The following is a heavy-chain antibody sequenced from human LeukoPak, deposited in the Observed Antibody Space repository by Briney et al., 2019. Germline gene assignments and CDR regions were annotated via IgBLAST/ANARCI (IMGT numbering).Heavy chain of an antibody. D-gene: IGHD1-26*01. Sequence: VASVKVSCKASGGTFSSYAISWVRQAPGQGPEWMGGIIPIFGTANYAQKFQGRVTITADESTSTAYMELSSLRSEDTAVYYCASCLRDLIVGASPAYYYYYMDVWGKGTTVTVSS. CDR3: ASCLRDLIVGASPAYYYYYMDV. CDR1: GGTFSSYA. CDR2: IIPIFGTA. J-gene: IGHJ6*03. V-gene: IGHV1-69*01.